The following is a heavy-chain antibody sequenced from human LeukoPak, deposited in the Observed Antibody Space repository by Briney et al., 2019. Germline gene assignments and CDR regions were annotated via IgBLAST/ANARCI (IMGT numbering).Heavy chain of an antibody. CDR1: GFTFSTYS. CDR3: AREYSSSSGRSFDY. J-gene: IGHJ4*02. Sequence: GGSLRLSCAASGFTFSTYSMNWVCQAPGKGLEWVSYISSSTTNMYYADSVKGRFTISRDNAKNSLYLQMNSLRAEDTAVYYCAREYSSSSGRSFDYWGQGTLVTVSS. V-gene: IGHV3-48*01. CDR2: ISSSTTNM. D-gene: IGHD6-6*01.